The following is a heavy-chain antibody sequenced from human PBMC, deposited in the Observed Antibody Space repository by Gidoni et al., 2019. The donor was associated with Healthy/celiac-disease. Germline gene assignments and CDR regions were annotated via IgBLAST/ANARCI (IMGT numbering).Heavy chain of an antibody. CDR2: ISYDGSNK. CDR3: AKDVRGYSYGYYYYYMDV. CDR1: GFTFSSYG. V-gene: IGHV3-30*18. Sequence: QVQLVESGGGVVQPGRSLRLSCAASGFTFSSYGMHWVRQAPGKGLEWVAVISYDGSNKYYADSVKGRFTISRDNSKNTLYLQMNSLRAEDTAVYYCAKDVRGYSYGYYYYYMDVWGKGTTVTVSS. D-gene: IGHD5-18*01. J-gene: IGHJ6*03.